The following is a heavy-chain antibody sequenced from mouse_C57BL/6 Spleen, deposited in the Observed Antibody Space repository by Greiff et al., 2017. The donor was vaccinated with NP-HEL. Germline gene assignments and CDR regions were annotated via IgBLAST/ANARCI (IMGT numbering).Heavy chain of an antibody. CDR1: GFSFTSYG. CDR3: ARNKNLLPMDY. D-gene: IGHD2-1*01. Sequence: QVQLKESGPGLVQPSQSLSIPCTVSGFSFTSYGVHWVRQSPGTGLEWLGVIWSGGSTDYNAAFISRLSISKDNSKSQVFFKMNSLQADDTAIYYWARNKNLLPMDYWGQGTSVTVSS. V-gene: IGHV2-2*01. J-gene: IGHJ4*01. CDR2: IWSGGST.